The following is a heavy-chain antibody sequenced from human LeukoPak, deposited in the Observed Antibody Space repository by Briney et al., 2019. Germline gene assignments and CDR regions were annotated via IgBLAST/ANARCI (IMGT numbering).Heavy chain of an antibody. D-gene: IGHD1-26*01. CDR3: ARGVTELLKYFQH. J-gene: IGHJ1*01. V-gene: IGHV1-69*04. CDR2: IIPILGIA. Sequence: SVKVSCKASGGTFSSYAISWVRQALGQGLEWMGRIIPILGIANYAQKFQGRVTITADKSTNTPYMQLSSLRSEEAAAYYCARGVTELLKYFQHWGQGTLVTVSS. CDR1: GGTFSSYA.